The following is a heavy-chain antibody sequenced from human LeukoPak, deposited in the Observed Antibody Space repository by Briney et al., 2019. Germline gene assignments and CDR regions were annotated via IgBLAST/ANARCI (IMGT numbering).Heavy chain of an antibody. CDR2: ISWNCGSI. D-gene: IGHD3-3*01. J-gene: IGHJ5*02. Sequence: PGGSLRLSCAASGFTFDDYAMHWVRQAPGKGLEWVSGISWNCGSIGYADSVKGRFTISRDNAKNSLYLQMNSLRAEDTALYYCAKDYDFWSGTPGWFDPWGQGTLVTVSS. CDR3: AKDYDFWSGTPGWFDP. V-gene: IGHV3-9*01. CDR1: GFTFDDYA.